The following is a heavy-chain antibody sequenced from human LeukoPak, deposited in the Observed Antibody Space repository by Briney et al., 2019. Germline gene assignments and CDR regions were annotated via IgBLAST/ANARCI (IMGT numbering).Heavy chain of an antibody. J-gene: IGHJ4*02. Sequence: PSETLSLTCTVSGGSISRCSYFWDWIRQPPGKGLEWIGAIYYSGNTNYNPSLKSRVTISVDTSKNQFSLKLSSVTAADTAVYYCARHRIPAALASAFDYWGQGTLVTVSS. D-gene: IGHD2-2*01. CDR2: IYYSGNT. V-gene: IGHV4-39*01. CDR3: ARHRIPAALASAFDY. CDR1: GGSISRCSYF.